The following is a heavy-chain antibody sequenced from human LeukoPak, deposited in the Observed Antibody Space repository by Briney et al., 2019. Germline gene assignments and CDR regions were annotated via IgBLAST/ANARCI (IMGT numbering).Heavy chain of an antibody. J-gene: IGHJ6*02. CDR1: GGSISSGSYY. CDR2: IYTSGST. Sequence: PSETLSLTCTVSGGSISSGSYYWSWIRQPAGKGLEWIGRIYTSGSTNYNPSLKSRVTISVDTSKNQFSLKLSSVTAADTAVYYRARVQRQYCSGGSCYSDQYYYYYGMDVWGQGTTVTVSS. CDR3: ARVQRQYCSGGSCYSDQYYYYYGMDV. V-gene: IGHV4-61*02. D-gene: IGHD2-15*01.